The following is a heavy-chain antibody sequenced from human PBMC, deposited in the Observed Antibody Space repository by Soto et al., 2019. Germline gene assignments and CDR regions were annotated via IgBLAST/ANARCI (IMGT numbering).Heavy chain of an antibody. CDR3: ARHGYCSSTSCPIPYYYYYYMDV. CDR1: GFTFSSYS. V-gene: IGHV3-21*01. CDR2: ISSSSSYI. Sequence: GGSLRLSCAASGFTFSSYSMNWVRQAPGKGLEWVSSISSSSSYIYYADSVKGRFTISRDNAKNSLYLQMNSLRAEDTAVYYCARHGYCSSTSCPIPYYYYYYMDVWGKGTTVTVSS. D-gene: IGHD2-2*03. J-gene: IGHJ6*03.